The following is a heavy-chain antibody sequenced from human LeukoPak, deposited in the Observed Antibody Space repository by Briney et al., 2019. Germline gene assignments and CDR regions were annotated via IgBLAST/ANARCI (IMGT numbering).Heavy chain of an antibody. CDR2: VYYSGST. J-gene: IGHJ6*03. D-gene: IGHD2-15*01. CDR3: ARRDVVVVAATGGVAYYYYMDV. CDR1: GGSVSSSPYF. Sequence: SETLSLTCSVSGGSVSSSPYFWGWIRQPPGKGLEWIGIVYYSGSTYYNPSLKSRVTISVDTSKNQFSLKLSSVTAADTAVYYCARRDVVVVAATGGVAYYYYMDVWGKGTTVTISS. V-gene: IGHV4-39*07.